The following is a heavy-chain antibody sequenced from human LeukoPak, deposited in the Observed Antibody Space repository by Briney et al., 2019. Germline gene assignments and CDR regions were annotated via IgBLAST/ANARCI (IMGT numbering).Heavy chain of an antibody. Sequence: SETLSLTCTVSGGSISSYYWSWIRQPPGKGLEWIGEIYHSGSTNYNPSLKSRVTISVDKSKDQFSLKLSSVTAADTAVYYCARDYYDSSGYRAWSQGALATVSS. CDR1: GGSISSYY. D-gene: IGHD3-22*01. J-gene: IGHJ4*02. V-gene: IGHV4-59*12. CDR3: ARDYYDSSGYRA. CDR2: IYHSGST.